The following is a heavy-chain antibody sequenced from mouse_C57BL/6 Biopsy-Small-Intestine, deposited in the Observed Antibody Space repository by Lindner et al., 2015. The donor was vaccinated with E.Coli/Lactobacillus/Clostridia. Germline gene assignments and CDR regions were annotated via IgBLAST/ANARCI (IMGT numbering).Heavy chain of an antibody. V-gene: IGHV1-81*01. D-gene: IGHD4-1*01. CDR3: AGDGVGTWGYYFGY. J-gene: IGHJ2*01. Sequence: SVKVSCKTSGVTFSSYALSWVRQAPGQGLEWMGRIIPILGTPDYAQNFQGRVTISADRSTSTAYLELSSLKSEDSAVYFCAGDGVGTWGYYFGYWGQGTPVTVSS. CDR2: IIPILGTP. CDR1: GVTFSSYA.